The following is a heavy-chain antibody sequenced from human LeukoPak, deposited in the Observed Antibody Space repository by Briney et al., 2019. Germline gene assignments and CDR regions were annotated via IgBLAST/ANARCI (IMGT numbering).Heavy chain of an antibody. J-gene: IGHJ3*02. Sequence: PGGSLRLSCAASGFTFSDYYMSWIRQAPGKGLEWVSYISSSGSTIYYADSVKGRFTISRDNAKNSLYLQMNSLRAEDTAVYYCAKEPLRNARAAQGGAFDIWGQGTMVTVSS. D-gene: IGHD6-6*01. CDR2: ISSSGSTI. CDR1: GFTFSDYY. CDR3: AKEPLRNARAAQGGAFDI. V-gene: IGHV3-11*04.